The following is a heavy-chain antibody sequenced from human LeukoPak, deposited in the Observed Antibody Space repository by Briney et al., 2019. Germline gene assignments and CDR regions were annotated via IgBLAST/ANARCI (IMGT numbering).Heavy chain of an antibody. CDR3: ARDSSGWYYWFDP. Sequence: ASVKLSCKASGYTFTRYYMHWVRQAPGHGLEWMGWINPNSGGTNYAQKFQGRVTMTTDTSISTAYMELSRLRSDDTAVYYCARDSSGWYYWFDPWGQGTLVTVYS. CDR1: GYTFTRYY. CDR2: INPNSGGT. V-gene: IGHV1-2*02. J-gene: IGHJ5*02. D-gene: IGHD6-19*01.